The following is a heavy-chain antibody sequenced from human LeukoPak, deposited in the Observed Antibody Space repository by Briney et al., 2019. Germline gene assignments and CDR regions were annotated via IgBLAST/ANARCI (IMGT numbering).Heavy chain of an antibody. CDR1: RYTFTGYY. Sequence: ASVKVSCKASRYTFTGYYMHWVRQAPGQGLEWMGWINPNSGGTNYAQKFRGWVTMTRDTSISTAYMELSRLRSDDTAVYYCARVPYYYGSSGYYFDYWGQGTLVTVSS. V-gene: IGHV1-2*04. CDR3: ARVPYYYGSSGYYFDY. CDR2: INPNSGGT. J-gene: IGHJ4*02. D-gene: IGHD3-22*01.